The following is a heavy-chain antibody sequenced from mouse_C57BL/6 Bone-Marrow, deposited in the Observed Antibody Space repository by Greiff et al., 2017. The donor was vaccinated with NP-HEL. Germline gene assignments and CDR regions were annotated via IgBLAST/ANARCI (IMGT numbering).Heavy chain of an antibody. CDR2: IDPSDSYT. V-gene: IGHV1-50*01. CDR1: GYTFTSYW. D-gene: IGHD2-3*01. Sequence: QVHVKQPGAELVKPGASVKLSCKASGYTFTSYWMQWVKQRPGQGLEWIGEIDPSDSYTNYNQKFKGKATLTVDTSSSTAYMQLSSLTSEDSAVYYCARERWLLYYYAMDYWGQGTSVTVSS. CDR3: ARERWLLYYYAMDY. J-gene: IGHJ4*01.